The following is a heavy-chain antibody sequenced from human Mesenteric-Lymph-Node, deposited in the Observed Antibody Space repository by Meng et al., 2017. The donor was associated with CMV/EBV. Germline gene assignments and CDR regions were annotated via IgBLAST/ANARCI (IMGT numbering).Heavy chain of an antibody. V-gene: IGHV4-34*01. CDR2: INHSGST. CDR3: ARGSSYDILTGYFDY. CDR1: GGSFSGYY. J-gene: IGHJ4*02. D-gene: IGHD3-9*01. Sequence: QVQLHQWGAGLLKPSETLSVTCAVYGGSFSGYYWNWIRQSPEKGLEWIGEINHSGSTTYNPSFTGRIIISVDTSTNQISPNMSSVTAADTAVYYCARGSSYDILTGYFDYWGQGALVTVSS.